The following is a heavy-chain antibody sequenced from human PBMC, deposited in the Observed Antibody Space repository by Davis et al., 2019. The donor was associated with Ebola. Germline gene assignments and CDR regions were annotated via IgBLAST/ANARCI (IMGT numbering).Heavy chain of an antibody. CDR1: GYTFTNYD. Sequence: ASVKVSCKASGYTFTNYDINWVRQATGQGLEWMGWMNPNSGNTGYAQKFQGRITMTRNISISTAYMELSSLRSEDTAVYYCARVMITFGGVIVGGPSEDYYGMDVWGQGTTVTVSS. J-gene: IGHJ6*02. CDR2: MNPNSGNT. V-gene: IGHV1-8*01. CDR3: ARVMITFGGVIVGGPSEDYYGMDV. D-gene: IGHD3-16*02.